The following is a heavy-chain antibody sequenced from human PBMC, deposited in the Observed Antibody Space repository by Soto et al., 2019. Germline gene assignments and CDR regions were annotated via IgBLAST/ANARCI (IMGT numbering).Heavy chain of an antibody. CDR1: GFLFRNYE. D-gene: IGHD7-27*01. CDR3: ASQPHWARPFES. CDR2: ISTSGSHI. Sequence: EVRLVESGGGLVKPGGSLRLSCVGSGFLFRNYEMNWVRQAPGKGLEWLSHISTSGSHISDADSVKGRFTISRDNTKHTLYLQMNSLRAEDTAVYYCASQPHWARPFESWGQETLVNVSS. V-gene: IGHV3-48*03. J-gene: IGHJ4*02.